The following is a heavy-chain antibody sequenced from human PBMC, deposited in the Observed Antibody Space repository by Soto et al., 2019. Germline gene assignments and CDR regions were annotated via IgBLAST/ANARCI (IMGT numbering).Heavy chain of an antibody. Sequence: GGSLRLSCAASGFTFSSYAMSWVRQAPGKGLEWVSAISGSGGSTYYADSVKGRFTISRDNSKNTLYLQMNSLRAEDTAVYYSAKLSGCSGGSCYSPFDYWCQGTLVTVSS. CDR2: ISGSGGST. CDR1: GFTFSSYA. J-gene: IGHJ4*02. V-gene: IGHV3-23*01. D-gene: IGHD2-15*01. CDR3: AKLSGCSGGSCYSPFDY.